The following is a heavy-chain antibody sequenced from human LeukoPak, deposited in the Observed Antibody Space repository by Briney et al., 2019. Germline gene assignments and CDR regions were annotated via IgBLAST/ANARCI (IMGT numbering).Heavy chain of an antibody. D-gene: IGHD3-3*01. V-gene: IGHV3-21*01. CDR3: ARDQRYAYDFWSGPWGDYYYYGMDV. CDR1: GFTFSSYS. J-gene: IGHJ6*02. Sequence: GGSLRLSCAASGFTFSSYSMNWVRQAPGKGLEWVSSISSSSSYIYYADSVKGRFTISRDSAKNSLYLQMNSLRAEDTAVYYCARDQRYAYDFWSGPWGDYYYYGMDVWGQGTTVTVSS. CDR2: ISSSSSYI.